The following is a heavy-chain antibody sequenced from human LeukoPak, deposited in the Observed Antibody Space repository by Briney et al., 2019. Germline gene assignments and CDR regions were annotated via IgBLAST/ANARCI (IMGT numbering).Heavy chain of an antibody. J-gene: IGHJ6*02. Sequence: GGSLRLSCAASGFTFSSYRMNWVRQAPGKGLEWVSSISSSSSYIYYADSVKGRFTISRDNAKNSLYLQMNSLRAEDTAVYYCASLDILTDYYGMDVWGQGTTVTVSS. V-gene: IGHV3-21*01. CDR2: ISSSSSYI. CDR3: ASLDILTDYYGMDV. D-gene: IGHD3-9*01. CDR1: GFTFSSYR.